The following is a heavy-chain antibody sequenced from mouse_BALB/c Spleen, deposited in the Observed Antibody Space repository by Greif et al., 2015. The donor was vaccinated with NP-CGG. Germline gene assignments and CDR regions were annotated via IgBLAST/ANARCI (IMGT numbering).Heavy chain of an antibody. D-gene: IGHD1-1*01. V-gene: IGHV1-26*01. CDR2: INPYNGGT. J-gene: IGHJ3*01. CDR3: AREGYGSSYPFGY. Sequence: VQLQQSGPELVKPGTSMKISCKASGYSFTGYTMNWVKQSHGKNLEWIGLINPYNGGTSYNQKFKGKATLTVDKSSSTAYMELLSPTSEDSAVYYCAREGYGSSYPFGYWGQGTLVTVSA. CDR1: GYSFTGYT.